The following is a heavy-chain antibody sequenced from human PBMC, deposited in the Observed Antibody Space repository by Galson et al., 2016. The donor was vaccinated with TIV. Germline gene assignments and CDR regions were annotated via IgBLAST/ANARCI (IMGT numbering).Heavy chain of an antibody. CDR2: LTGSGAVT. V-gene: IGHV3-23*01. CDR1: GFSVSVYA. Sequence: SLRLSYAASGFSVSVYAMSWVRQAPGKGLEWVSSLTGSGAVTYYAQSVKLRFTISRDNSKNTLHLQMSNLRPEDTAMEYCAKDEQGWVDIAGTDNWGQGTLVTVSS. D-gene: IGHD1-1*01. CDR3: AKDEQGWVDIAGTDN. J-gene: IGHJ4*02.